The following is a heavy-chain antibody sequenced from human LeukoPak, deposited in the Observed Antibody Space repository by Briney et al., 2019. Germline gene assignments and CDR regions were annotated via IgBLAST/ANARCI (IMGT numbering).Heavy chain of an antibody. D-gene: IGHD3-22*01. Sequence: GGSLRLSCAASGFTFSSYAMSWVRQAPGKGLEWVSAISGSGGSTYYADSVKGRFTISRDNSKSTLYLQMNSLRAEDTAVYYCAKDLTMIVVVTTTSRGGYWGQGTLVTVSS. J-gene: IGHJ4*02. CDR3: AKDLTMIVVVTTTSRGGY. CDR2: ISGSGGST. CDR1: GFTFSSYA. V-gene: IGHV3-23*01.